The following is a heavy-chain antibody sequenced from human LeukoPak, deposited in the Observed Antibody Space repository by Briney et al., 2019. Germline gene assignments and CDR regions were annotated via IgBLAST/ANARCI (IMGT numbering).Heavy chain of an antibody. Sequence: GGSLRLSCAAYVFTFSSYAMSWVRQAPGRGLEWVSGISGGGGSTFYADSVKGRFTISRDNSKNTLYLRMSSLRAEDTAVYFCANSVYGSGSLLTFDIWGQGTMVTVSS. CDR2: ISGGGGST. CDR3: ANSVYGSGSLLTFDI. CDR1: VFTFSSYA. V-gene: IGHV3-23*01. J-gene: IGHJ3*02. D-gene: IGHD3-10*01.